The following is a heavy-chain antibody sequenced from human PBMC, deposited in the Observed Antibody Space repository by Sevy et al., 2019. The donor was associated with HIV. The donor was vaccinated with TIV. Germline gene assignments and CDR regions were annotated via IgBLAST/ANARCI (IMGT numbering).Heavy chain of an antibody. CDR1: GGSISSSSYY. V-gene: IGHV4-39*01. CDR2: IYYSGST. J-gene: IGHJ6*02. D-gene: IGHD3-22*01. Sequence: SETLSLTCTVSGGSISSSSYYWGWIRQPPGKGLEWIGSIYYSGSTYYNPSLKSRVTISVDTSKNQFSLKLGSVTAADTAVYYCARIPQADYYDSSGPNPTYPRYYYGMDVWGQGTTVTVSS. CDR3: ARIPQADYYDSSGPNPTYPRYYYGMDV.